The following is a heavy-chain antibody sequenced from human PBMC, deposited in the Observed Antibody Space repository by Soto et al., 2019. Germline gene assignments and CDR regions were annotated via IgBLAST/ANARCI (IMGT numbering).Heavy chain of an antibody. CDR2: IGAKGDAT. D-gene: IGHD2-21*01. Sequence: PGGSLRLSCSASGFTFQNYVIHWVRQAPGKGLEYVSAIGAKGDATYADSVKGRFSISRDNSKNSLFLQMTNVTFEDTATYFCVKVDRYSVDCWGQGALVTVSS. CDR1: GFTFQNYV. CDR3: VKVDRYSVDC. J-gene: IGHJ4*02. V-gene: IGHV3-64D*06.